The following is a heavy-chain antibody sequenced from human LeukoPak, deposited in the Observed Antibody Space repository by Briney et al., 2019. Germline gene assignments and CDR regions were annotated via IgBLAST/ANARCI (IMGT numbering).Heavy chain of an antibody. V-gene: IGHV4-31*03. CDR3: ARDDGPWWFDI. Sequence: PSETLSLTCTVSGGSISSGSYYWSWIRQHPGKGLEWIGYIYYSGNTYYNPSLKSRVTISVDTSKNQFSLKLRSVTAADTAVYYCARDDGPWWFDIWGQGTMVTVSS. J-gene: IGHJ3*02. CDR2: IYYSGNT. D-gene: IGHD2-15*01. CDR1: GGSISSGSYY.